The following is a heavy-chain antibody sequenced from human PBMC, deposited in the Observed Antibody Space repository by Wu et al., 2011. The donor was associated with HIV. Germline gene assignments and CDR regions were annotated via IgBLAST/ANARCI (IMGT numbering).Heavy chain of an antibody. CDR3: VRGPYRSGSWGYFDF. J-gene: IGHJ4*02. CDR2: INHSGST. CDR1: GGSFSGSY. Sequence: QVQLVQWGAGLLKTSETLSLTCAVYGGSFSGSYWNWIRQPPGKGLEWIGEINHSGSTNYSPSLKSRVSMSMDTSKNQFSLKVTSLTAADTAVYYCVRGPYRSGSWGYFDFWARERWSPSPQ. V-gene: IGHV4-34*01. D-gene: IGHD6-19*01.